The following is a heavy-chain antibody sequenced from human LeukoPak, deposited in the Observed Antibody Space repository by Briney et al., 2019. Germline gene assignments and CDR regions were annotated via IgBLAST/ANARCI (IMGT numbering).Heavy chain of an antibody. J-gene: IGHJ1*01. CDR2: IWSDGSDK. D-gene: IGHD4-11*01. V-gene: IGHV3-33*06. CDR3: AKDAQRGFDYSNSLQN. Sequence: PGGSLRLSCAASGFTFSHYGMHRVRQTSGAGLEGVAVIWSDGSDKYYAKSVKGRFTISRDNSKNSLFLQMNSLRAEDTAVYYCAKDAQRGFDYSNSLQNWGQGILVTVSS. CDR1: GFTFSHYG.